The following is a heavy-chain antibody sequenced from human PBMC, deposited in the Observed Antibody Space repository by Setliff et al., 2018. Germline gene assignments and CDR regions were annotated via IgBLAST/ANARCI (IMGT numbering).Heavy chain of an antibody. J-gene: IGHJ4*02. V-gene: IGHV3-23*01. D-gene: IGHD2-2*01. Sequence: GSLRLSCAVSGLRFSDAWVSWVRQAPGKGLEWVSAINSGGSSTYYADSVKGRFTISRDNSKNTLYLQMNSLRAEDTAIYSCAKFSSVPGSRFFDYWGQGALVTVSS. CDR2: INSGGSST. CDR3: AKFSSVPGSRFFDY. CDR1: GLRFSDAW.